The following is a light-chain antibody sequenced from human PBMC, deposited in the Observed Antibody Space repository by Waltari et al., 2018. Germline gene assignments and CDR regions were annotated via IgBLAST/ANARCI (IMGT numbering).Light chain of an antibody. V-gene: IGKV1-12*01. CDR2: QTS. CDR3: QQHVSFPPT. CDR1: QEISTF. J-gene: IGKJ4*01. Sequence: DIQMTQSPSSLSASVGDRVTITCRASQEISTFLAWYQQKPAKAPKLLIYQTSTLHSGVPSRLSGSRSGTTYTLTINNLQPEDFATYYCQQHVSFPPTFGGGTKVE.